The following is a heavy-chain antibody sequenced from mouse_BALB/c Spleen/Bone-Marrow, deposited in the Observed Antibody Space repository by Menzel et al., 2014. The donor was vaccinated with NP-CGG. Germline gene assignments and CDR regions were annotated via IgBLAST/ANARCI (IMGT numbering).Heavy chain of an antibody. CDR3: ARMGHYGWFAY. D-gene: IGHD1-1*01. CDR1: GFDFSSSW. J-gene: IGHJ3*01. V-gene: IGHV4-1*02. Sequence: EVMLVESGGGLVQPGGSLKLSCAASGFDFSSSWMSWVRQAPGKGLEWIGEINPDSNTINYTPSLQDKFIISRDNAKKTLYLQMSKVRSEDTALYYCARMGHYGWFAYWGQGTLVTVSA. CDR2: INPDSNTI.